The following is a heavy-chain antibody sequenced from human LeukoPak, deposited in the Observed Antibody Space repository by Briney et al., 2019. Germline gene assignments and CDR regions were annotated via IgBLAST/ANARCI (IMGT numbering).Heavy chain of an antibody. CDR1: QYTFTGYY. CDR3: ARAQDYYDGSVRQAFDI. D-gene: IGHD3-22*01. CDR2: INPNNGGT. V-gene: IGHV1-2*06. Sequence: ASVKVSCKGFQYTFTGYYMHWVRQAPGQGPEWMGRINPNNGGTDYSQKFQGRVTMTRDPSISTAYMELSRLRSDDTAMYDCARAQDYYDGSVRQAFDIWGQGTMVTVSS. J-gene: IGHJ3*02.